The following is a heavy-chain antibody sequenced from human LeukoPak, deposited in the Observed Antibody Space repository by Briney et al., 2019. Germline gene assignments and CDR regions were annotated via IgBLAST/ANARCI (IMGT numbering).Heavy chain of an antibody. CDR2: VSAYNGNA. Sequence: GASVKVSCKASGYTFTSYGISWVRQAPGQGLEWMGWVSAYNGNANYAQKLQGRVTMTTDTSTSTAYMELRSLRSDDTAVYYCAREGGGIAAAGIIDPGGRGPRVTVSS. J-gene: IGHJ5*02. D-gene: IGHD6-13*01. V-gene: IGHV1-18*01. CDR1: GYTFTSYG. CDR3: AREGGGIAAAGIIDP.